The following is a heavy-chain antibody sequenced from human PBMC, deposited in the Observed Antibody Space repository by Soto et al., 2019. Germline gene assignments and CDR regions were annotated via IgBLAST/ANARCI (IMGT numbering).Heavy chain of an antibody. CDR2: ISGSAGST. CDR3: ASHPPKLWFGEGY. V-gene: IGHV3-23*01. CDR1: GFTFSSYA. D-gene: IGHD3-10*01. Sequence: GGSLRLSCAASGFTFSSYAMSWARQAPGKGLEWVLAISGSAGSTYYADSVKGRFTISRDNSKNTLYLQMNSLRAEDTAVYYCASHPPKLWFGEGYWGQGTLVTVSS. J-gene: IGHJ4*02.